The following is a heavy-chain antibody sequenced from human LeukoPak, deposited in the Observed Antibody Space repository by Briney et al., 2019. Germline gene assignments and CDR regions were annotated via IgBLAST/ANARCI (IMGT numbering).Heavy chain of an antibody. V-gene: IGHV3-74*01. CDR2: INSEGSSS. Sequence: GGSLPLPCAASGLTFSRYWMLGVGQAPGKGLVWVSRINSEGSSSNYADSVKGRFTISRDNAKNTVYLQMNSLRVEDTAVYYCARGGGGYDYWGQGTLVTVSP. CDR1: GLTFSRYW. J-gene: IGHJ4*02. CDR3: ARGGGGYDY. D-gene: IGHD3-16*01.